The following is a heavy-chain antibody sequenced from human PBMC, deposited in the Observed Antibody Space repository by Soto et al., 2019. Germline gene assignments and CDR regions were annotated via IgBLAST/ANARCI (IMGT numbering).Heavy chain of an antibody. CDR3: ARDWFCSGGSCYNVFDI. CDR2: TSSYTADT. CDR1: CYTFSNYG. J-gene: IGHJ3*02. V-gene: IGHV1-18*01. D-gene: IGHD2-15*01. Sequence: QAQLVQSGAEVKKPGASVKVSCKASCYTFSNYGISLLRQAPGQGLEWMGWTSSYTADTRCAQKFQGRVTRTTDTSTNIGYMELRSLRSDDTAVYYCARDWFCSGGSCYNVFDIWGQGTMVTVSS.